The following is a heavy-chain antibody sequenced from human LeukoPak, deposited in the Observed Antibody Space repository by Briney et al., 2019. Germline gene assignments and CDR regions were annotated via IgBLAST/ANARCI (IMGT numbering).Heavy chain of an antibody. V-gene: IGHV4-59*01. CDR3: ARGRSSMVRGYYYYYMDV. CDR2: IYYSGST. CDR1: GGSLSSYY. J-gene: IGHJ6*03. D-gene: IGHD3-10*01. Sequence: SETLSLTCTVSGGSLSSYYWSWIRQPPGKGLEWIGYIYYSGSTNYNPSLKSRVTISVDTSKNQFSLKLSSVTAADTAVYYCARGRSSMVRGYYYYYMDVWGKGTTVTISS.